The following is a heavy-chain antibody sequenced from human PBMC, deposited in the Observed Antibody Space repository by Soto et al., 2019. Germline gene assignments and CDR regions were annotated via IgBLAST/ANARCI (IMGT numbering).Heavy chain of an antibody. Sequence: SGHTLVNPTQPLTLTCTFSGFSLSTSGMRVSLIRQPPGKALEWLARIDWDDDKFYSTSLKTRLTISKYTSKNQVVLTMTNMDPVDTATYYCARMYGDYGMDVWGQGTTVTVSS. CDR3: ARMYGDYGMDV. V-gene: IGHV2-70*04. D-gene: IGHD4-17*01. CDR2: IDWDDDK. CDR1: GFSLSTSGMR. J-gene: IGHJ6*02.